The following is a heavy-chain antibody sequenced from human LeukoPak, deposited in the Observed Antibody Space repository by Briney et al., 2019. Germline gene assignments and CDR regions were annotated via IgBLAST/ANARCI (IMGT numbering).Heavy chain of an antibody. CDR1: GFTFSSYA. Sequence: GGSLRLSCAASGFTFSSYAMSWVRQAPGKGLEWVSAISGSGGCTYYADSVKGRFTISRDNSKNTLYLQMNSLRAEDTAVYYCAKDPLGVVNAFDIWGQGTMVTVSS. D-gene: IGHD3-3*01. CDR2: ISGSGGCT. J-gene: IGHJ3*02. CDR3: AKDPLGVVNAFDI. V-gene: IGHV3-23*01.